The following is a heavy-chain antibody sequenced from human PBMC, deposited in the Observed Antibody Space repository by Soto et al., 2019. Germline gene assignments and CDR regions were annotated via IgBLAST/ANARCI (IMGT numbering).Heavy chain of an antibody. Sequence: GGSLRLSCAASGFTCSDYYMSWVRQAPGKGLEWVSTISGTGDSTYYADSVKGRFTISRDNSKKMMYLQMNSLRAEDTAIFYCAKDRSGSGNYYCDYWGQGALVTSPQ. D-gene: IGHD3-10*01. CDR2: ISGTGDST. J-gene: IGHJ4*02. CDR1: GFTCSDYY. CDR3: AKDRSGSGNYYCDY. V-gene: IGHV3-23*01.